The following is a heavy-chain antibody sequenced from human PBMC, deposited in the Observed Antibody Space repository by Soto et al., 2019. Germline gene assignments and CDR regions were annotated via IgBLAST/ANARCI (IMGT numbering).Heavy chain of an antibody. CDR3: ARVPWVNRQFDP. Sequence: GASVKVSCKASGYTFSSYAMHWVRQAPGQRLEWMGWINAGNGNTKYSQKFQGRVTITRDTSASTAYMELSSLRSEDTAVYYCARVPWVNRQFDPWGQGTLGTVSS. V-gene: IGHV1-3*01. J-gene: IGHJ5*02. CDR2: INAGNGNT. CDR1: GYTFSSYA. D-gene: IGHD7-27*01.